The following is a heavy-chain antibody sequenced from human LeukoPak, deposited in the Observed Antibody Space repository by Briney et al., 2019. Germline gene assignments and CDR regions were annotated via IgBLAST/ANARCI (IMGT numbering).Heavy chain of an antibody. CDR2: INPNSGGT. Sequence: VASVKVSCKASGYTFTDYYMHWVRQAPGQGLEWMGWINPNSGGTNYTQKFQGRVTMTRDTSISTAYVELSRLRSDDTAVYYCAVFPGIVGGTPLRNDAFDIWGQGTMVTVSS. J-gene: IGHJ3*02. CDR3: AVFPGIVGGTPLRNDAFDI. V-gene: IGHV1-2*02. D-gene: IGHD1-26*01. CDR1: GYTFTDYY.